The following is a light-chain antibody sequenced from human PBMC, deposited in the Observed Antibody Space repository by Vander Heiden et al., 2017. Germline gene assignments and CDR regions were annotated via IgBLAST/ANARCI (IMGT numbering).Light chain of an antibody. J-gene: IGLJ2*01. CDR2: DVS. Sequence: QSALTQPASVSGSPGQSITISCTGTSSDVGGYNYVSWYQQHPGKAPKLIIYDVSNRPSGVSTRFSGSKSGNTASLTISGLQAEDEADYYCSSYTSSSTVVFGGWTKLTVL. V-gene: IGLV2-14*03. CDR1: SSDVGGYNY. CDR3: SSYTSSSTVV.